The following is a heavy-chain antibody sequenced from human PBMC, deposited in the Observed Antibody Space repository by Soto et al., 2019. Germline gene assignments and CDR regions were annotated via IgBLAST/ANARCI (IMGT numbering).Heavy chain of an antibody. CDR2: IGSSSSYT. CDR1: GFAFSDYY. J-gene: IGHJ4*02. D-gene: IGHD3-9*01. V-gene: IGHV3-11*05. Sequence: QVQLVESGGDLVKPGESLRLSCAASGFAFSDYYMSWIRQAPGKGLEWVSSIGSSSSYTNYADSVKGRFTISRDNAKNSLYLQMNSLRAEDTAVYYCARRRPTGYYNYWGQGTLVTVSA. CDR3: ARRRPTGYYNY.